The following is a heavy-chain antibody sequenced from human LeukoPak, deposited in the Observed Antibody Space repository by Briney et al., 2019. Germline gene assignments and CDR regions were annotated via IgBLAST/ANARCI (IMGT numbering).Heavy chain of an antibody. CDR1: GGSISSGGYY. CDR2: IYDTGST. D-gene: IGHD3-9*01. J-gene: IGHJ4*02. V-gene: IGHV4-31*03. Sequence: SKPPSLTCTVSGGSISSGGYYWSWIRQHPGKGLEWIAYIYDTGSTYYNPSLKSRVTISVDTSKNQFSLKLSSVTAADTAVYYCARDRPDYDILTGYPQHYFDYWGQGTLVTVSS. CDR3: ARDRPDYDILTGYPQHYFDY.